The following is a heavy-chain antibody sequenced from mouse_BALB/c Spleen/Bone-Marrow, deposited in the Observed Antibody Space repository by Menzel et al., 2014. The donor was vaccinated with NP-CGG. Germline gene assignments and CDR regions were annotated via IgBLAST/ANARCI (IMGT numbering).Heavy chain of an antibody. V-gene: IGHV5-17*02. D-gene: IGHD2-4*01. CDR3: ARNYDFWFGY. Sequence: EVQGVESGGGLVQPGGSRKLSCAASGFTFSSFGMHWVRQAPEKGLEWVAYISSGSRTIYYADTVKGRFTISRDNPKNTLFLQMTSLRPEDTAMYYCARNYDFWFGYWGQGTLVTVSA. CDR1: GFTFSSFG. CDR2: ISSGSRTI. J-gene: IGHJ3*01.